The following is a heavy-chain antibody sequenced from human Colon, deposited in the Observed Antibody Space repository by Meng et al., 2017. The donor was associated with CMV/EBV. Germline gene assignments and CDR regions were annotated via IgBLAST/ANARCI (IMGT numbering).Heavy chain of an antibody. CDR3: ARRTPRYYYGMDG. Sequence: GESLKISCEASGFTFSAYTMNWVRQAPGKGLEWVSAINGGSRKTYYADSVKGRFTISRDNAKNSLYLQMNSLRAEDTAVYYCARRTPRYYYGMDGWGRGPTVTVSS. CDR2: INGGSRKT. CDR1: GFTFSAYT. V-gene: IGHV3-21*01. D-gene: IGHD1-14*01. J-gene: IGHJ6*02.